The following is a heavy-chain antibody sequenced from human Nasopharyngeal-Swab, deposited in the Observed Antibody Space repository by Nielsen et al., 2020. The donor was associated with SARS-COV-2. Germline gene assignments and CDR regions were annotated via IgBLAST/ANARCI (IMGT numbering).Heavy chain of an antibody. CDR2: INHSGST. V-gene: IGHV4-34*01. D-gene: IGHD5-18*01. CDR3: ARRRTARQYWYFDL. Sequence: SETLSLTCAVYGGSFSGYYWSWIRQPPGKGLEWIGEINHSGSTNYNPSLKGRVTISVDTSKNQFSLKLSSVTAADTAVYYCARRRTARQYWYFDLWGRGTLVTVSS. J-gene: IGHJ2*01. CDR1: GGSFSGYY.